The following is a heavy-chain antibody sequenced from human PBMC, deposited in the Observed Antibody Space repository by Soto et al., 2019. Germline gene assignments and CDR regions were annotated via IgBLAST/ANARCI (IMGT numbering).Heavy chain of an antibody. Sequence: QVQLVQSGPELKKPGSSMKVSCKTSGGSFNSFSFTWVRQAPGQGLEWVGRIIPVLGLTAYAQKFQGRITISADKSTSTAYMELSGLTAEDTAVYYCATDKCNTYEFWGLGTLVTVSS. CDR1: GGSFNSFS. CDR2: IIPVLGLT. D-gene: IGHD2-8*01. J-gene: IGHJ4*02. CDR3: ATDKCNTYEF. V-gene: IGHV1-69*08.